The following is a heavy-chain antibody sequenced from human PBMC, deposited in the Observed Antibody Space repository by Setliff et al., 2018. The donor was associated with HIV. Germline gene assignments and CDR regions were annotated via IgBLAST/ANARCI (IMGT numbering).Heavy chain of an antibody. CDR2: VYHSGKT. CDR3: AKHDFGEGSCFDP. D-gene: IGHD3-16*01. Sequence: PSETLSLTCTVSGQFISDGYYWGWIRQPPGKGLEWIGSVYHSGKTYYNPSLKSRVTMSADTSKNQISLMLRSMTAADTAVYYCAKHDFGEGSCFDPWARDPWSPSPQ. V-gene: IGHV4-38-2*02. CDR1: GQFISDGYY. J-gene: IGHJ5*02.